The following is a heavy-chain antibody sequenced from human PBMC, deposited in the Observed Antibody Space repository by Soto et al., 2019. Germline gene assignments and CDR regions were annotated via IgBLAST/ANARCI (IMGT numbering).Heavy chain of an antibody. CDR3: AIIDRRGVAVVGMGIDS. Sequence: PGGSLRLSCTASGFTFSAFTMNWVRQAPGKGLEWVASITTTNNYIYYADSLQGRFTISRDNAKNSLYLQMHTLRAEDTAVYYCAIIDRRGVAVVGMGIDSWGQGTLVTVS. CDR2: ITTTNNYI. V-gene: IGHV3-21*06. J-gene: IGHJ4*02. D-gene: IGHD6-19*01. CDR1: GFTFSAFT.